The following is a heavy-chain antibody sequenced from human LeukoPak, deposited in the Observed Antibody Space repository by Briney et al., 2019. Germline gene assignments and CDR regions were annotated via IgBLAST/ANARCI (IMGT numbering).Heavy chain of an antibody. CDR2: FSGSGGST. CDR1: GFTFSSYA. J-gene: IGHJ3*02. D-gene: IGHD6-19*01. CDR3: ARDLVSRLVPWGLYAFDI. V-gene: IGHV3-23*01. Sequence: GGSLRLSCAASGFTFSSYAMSWVRQAPGKGLECISGFSGSGGSTYYADSVKGRFTISRDNSKNTLYLQMNSLRAEDTAVYYCARDLVSRLVPWGLYAFDIWGQGTMVTVSS.